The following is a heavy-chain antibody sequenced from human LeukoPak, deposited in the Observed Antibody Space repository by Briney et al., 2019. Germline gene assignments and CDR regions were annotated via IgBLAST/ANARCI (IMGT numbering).Heavy chain of an antibody. CDR1: GGSISSSSYY. J-gene: IGHJ4*02. CDR2: IYYSGST. CDR3: ARGGYQGNDY. Sequence: SETLSLTCTVSGGSISSSSYYWGWIRQPPGKGLEWIGSIYYSGSTYYNPSLKSRVTISVDTSKNQFSLKLSSVTAADTAVYYCARGGYQGNDYWGQGTLVTVSS. D-gene: IGHD2-2*01. V-gene: IGHV4-39*07.